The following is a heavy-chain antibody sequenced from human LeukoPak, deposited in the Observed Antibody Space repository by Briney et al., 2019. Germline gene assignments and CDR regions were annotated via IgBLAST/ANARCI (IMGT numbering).Heavy chain of an antibody. CDR1: GDNLASYW. CDR2: IYPGDSDT. Sequence: GESLKISCRVFGDNLASYWIGWVRQMPGKGLEWMGIIYPGDSDTRYSPSFQGQVTISADKSIGTAYLQWSSLKASDTAMYYCVRRVGNSKYDYWGQGTLVTVSS. D-gene: IGHD4-11*01. CDR3: VRRVGNSKYDY. J-gene: IGHJ4*02. V-gene: IGHV5-51*01.